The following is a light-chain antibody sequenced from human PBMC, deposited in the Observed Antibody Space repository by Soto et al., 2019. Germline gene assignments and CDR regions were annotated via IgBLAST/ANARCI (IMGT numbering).Light chain of an antibody. Sequence: DVVMTQSPLSLPVTLGQPASISCRSSRGLVYSDGNTYLSWFQQRPGQSPRRLIYRVSNRDSGVTARFSGSGAGRDFTLTISRVEAEDVGVYYCLQDIHIPYTFDQGTRLEIK. V-gene: IGKV2-30*01. CDR3: LQDIHIPYT. CDR2: RVS. CDR1: RGLVYSDGNTY. J-gene: IGKJ2*01.